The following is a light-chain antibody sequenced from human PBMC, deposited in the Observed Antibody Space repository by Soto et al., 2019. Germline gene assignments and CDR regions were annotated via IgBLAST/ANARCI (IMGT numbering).Light chain of an antibody. CDR1: SSNIGAPYD. V-gene: IGLV1-40*01. CDR3: QSYDSSLSAYV. CDR2: VNS. J-gene: IGLJ1*01. Sequence: QSVLTQSSSVSGAPGQRVTISCTGNSSNIGAPYDVHWYQQLPGTAPKLLIYVNSNRPSGVPDRFSASKSGTSASLAITGLQAEDEADYYCQSYDSSLSAYVFGTGTKLTVL.